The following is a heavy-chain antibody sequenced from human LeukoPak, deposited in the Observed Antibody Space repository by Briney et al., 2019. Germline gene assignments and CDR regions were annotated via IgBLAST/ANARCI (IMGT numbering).Heavy chain of an antibody. Sequence: ASVKVSCKASGFTFTSSAVQWVRQARGQRLEWIGWIVVGSGDTDSAQKFQERVTITRDMSTRTAYMELSSLRSEDTAVYYCGADSMPRGVFSYAFDIWGQGTMVTVSS. CDR3: GADSMPRGVFSYAFDI. CDR1: GFTFTSSA. D-gene: IGHD3-10*01. J-gene: IGHJ3*02. CDR2: IVVGSGDT. V-gene: IGHV1-58*01.